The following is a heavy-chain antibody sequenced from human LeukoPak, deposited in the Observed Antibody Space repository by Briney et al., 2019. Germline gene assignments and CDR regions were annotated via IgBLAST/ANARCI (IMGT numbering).Heavy chain of an antibody. J-gene: IGHJ4*02. CDR1: GYTFTGYY. CDR3: ARATDISSWYLAY. CDR2: LSPNSGDT. D-gene: IGHD6-13*01. V-gene: IGHV1-2*02. Sequence: ASVKVSCKASGYTFTGYYLHWVRHAPGQELEWMGWLSPNSGDTKFAQKFQGRVTMTRDASISSAYMELSSLTSDDTAVYYCARATDISSWYLAYWGQGSLVTVSS.